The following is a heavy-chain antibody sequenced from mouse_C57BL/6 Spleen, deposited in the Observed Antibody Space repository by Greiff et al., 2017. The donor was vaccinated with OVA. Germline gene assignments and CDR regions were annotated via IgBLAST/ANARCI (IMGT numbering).Heavy chain of an antibody. CDR3: ARGPYDYGSSYWDFDG. V-gene: IGHV1-47*01. Sequence: VQLQQSGAELVKPGASVKMSCKASGYTFTTYPIEWMKQNPGKSLEWIGNFHPYNDDTKYNEKFKGKATLTVEKSSSIVYLELSRLTSDDSAVYYCARGPYDYGSSYWDFDGWGTGTTVTVSS. D-gene: IGHD1-1*01. CDR2: FHPYNDDT. CDR1: GYTFTTYP. J-gene: IGHJ1*03.